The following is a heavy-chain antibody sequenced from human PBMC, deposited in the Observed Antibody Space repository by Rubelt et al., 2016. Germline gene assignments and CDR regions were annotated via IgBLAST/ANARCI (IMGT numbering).Heavy chain of an antibody. CDR2: ISGSGGTS. CDR3: ATPSPGIGPYYFDY. CDR1: GFTFSSYA. V-gene: IGHV3-23*01. J-gene: IGHJ4*02. Sequence: EVQLLESGGGLVQPGGSLRLSCAASGFTFSSYAMTWVRQAPGKGLEWVSTISGSGGTSYYADSVRARFTIPRDNSKTTHYLRINSLRAEDTAVYYCATPSPGIGPYYFDYWGQGTLVTVSS. D-gene: IGHD3-10*01.